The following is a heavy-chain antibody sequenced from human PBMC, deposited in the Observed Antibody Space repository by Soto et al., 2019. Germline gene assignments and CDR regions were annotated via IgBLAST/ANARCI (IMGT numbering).Heavy chain of an antibody. CDR2: ISAYNGNT. CDR1: GYTFTSYG. V-gene: IGHV1-18*01. J-gene: IGHJ4*02. Sequence: QVQLVQSGAEVKKPGASVKVSCKASGYTFTSYGISWVRQAPGQGLEWMGWISAYNGNTNYAQKLQGRVTMTTDTPTSTAYLELRSLRSDDTAVYYCARAAMPAYYDILTGYPEFDYWGQGTLVTVSS. D-gene: IGHD3-9*01. CDR3: ARAAMPAYYDILTGYPEFDY.